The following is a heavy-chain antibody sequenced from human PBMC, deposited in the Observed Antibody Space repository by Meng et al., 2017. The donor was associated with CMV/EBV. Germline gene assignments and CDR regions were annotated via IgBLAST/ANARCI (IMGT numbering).Heavy chain of an antibody. CDR1: GFTFSHYE. CDR2: ISSNGRTM. V-gene: IGHV3-48*03. Sequence: GGSLRLSCAVSGFTFSHYEMTWVRQAPGKGLEWICFISSNGRTMYYADSVRGRFAISRDNAKNSLFLQMNDLTAEDTAVYYCARLAGCSSTICQERDAFDIWGQGTMVTVSS. J-gene: IGHJ3*02. D-gene: IGHD2-2*01. CDR3: ARLAGCSSTICQERDAFDI.